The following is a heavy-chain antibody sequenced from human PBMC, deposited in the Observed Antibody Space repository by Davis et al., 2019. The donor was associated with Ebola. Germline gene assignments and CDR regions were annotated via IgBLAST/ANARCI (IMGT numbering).Heavy chain of an antibody. D-gene: IGHD3-22*01. J-gene: IGHJ4*02. CDR3: ARVYSSGYYWDY. CDR2: IKQDGSEK. V-gene: IGHV3-7*03. CDR1: GFTFSSYW. Sequence: WGSLRLSCAASGFTFSSYWMSWVCQAPGKGLEWVANIKQDGSEKYYVDSVKGRFTISRDNAKNSLYLQMNSLRAEDTAVYYCARVYSSGYYWDYWGQGTLVTVSS.